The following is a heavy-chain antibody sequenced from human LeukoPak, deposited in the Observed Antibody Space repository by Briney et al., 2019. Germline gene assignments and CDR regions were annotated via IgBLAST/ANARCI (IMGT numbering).Heavy chain of an antibody. CDR1: GFTFSNYA. J-gene: IGHJ5*02. CDR3: AKDYRTNPTRLDWFDP. D-gene: IGHD3-10*02. V-gene: IGHV3-23*01. Sequence: GGSLRLSCAASGFTFSNYAMSWVRQAPRKGLEWVSTITDSGVSTYYADSVKGRFTISRDNSKNTLYVQMNSLRAEDTAVYYCAKDYRTNPTRLDWFDPWGQGTLVTVSS. CDR2: ITDSGVST.